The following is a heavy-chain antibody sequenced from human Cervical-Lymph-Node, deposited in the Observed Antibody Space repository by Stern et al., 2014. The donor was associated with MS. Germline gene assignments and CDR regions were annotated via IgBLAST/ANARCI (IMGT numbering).Heavy chain of an antibody. CDR3: SRQTTAWASDV. CDR1: GFKFSIYW. D-gene: IGHD1-14*01. Sequence: QLVQSGAELIRPGESLKISCKGSGFKFSIYWIAWVRQMPGKGLEWMGIIYPGDSETRNSPAFQGQVTMSADKSTSTAYLQLISLNASDAAMYFCSRQTTAWASDVWGQGTLVTVSS. CDR2: IYPGDSET. V-gene: IGHV5-51*01. J-gene: IGHJ4*02.